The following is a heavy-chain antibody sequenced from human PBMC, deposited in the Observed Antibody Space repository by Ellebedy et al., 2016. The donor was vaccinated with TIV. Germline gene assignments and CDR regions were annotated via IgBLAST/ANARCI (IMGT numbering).Heavy chain of an antibody. CDR1: GFSFTGYY. J-gene: IGHJ2*01. CDR3: ATGGGKVGTTWWFFDL. D-gene: IGHD1-26*01. CDR2: FDPDDGET. Sequence: AASVKVSCKASGFSFTGYYIHWARQAPGKGLEWMGGFDPDDGETIYAQKFQGRVTMTEDTSTDTAYMELSSLRSEDTAVYYCATGGGKVGTTWWFFDLWGRGTLVTVSS. V-gene: IGHV1-24*01.